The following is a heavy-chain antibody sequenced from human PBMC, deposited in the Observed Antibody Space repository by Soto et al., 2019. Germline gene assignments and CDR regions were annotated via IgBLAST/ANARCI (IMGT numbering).Heavy chain of an antibody. Sequence: ASVKVSCKASGYTFTSYGISWVRQAPGQGLEWMGWISAYNGNTNYAQKLQGRVTMTTDTSTSTAYMELRSLRSDDTAVYYCAKSGSGSPFFYYYGMDVWGQGTTVTVS. CDR1: GYTFTSYG. CDR3: AKSGSGSPFFYYYGMDV. CDR2: ISAYNGNT. J-gene: IGHJ6*02. V-gene: IGHV1-18*01. D-gene: IGHD3-10*01.